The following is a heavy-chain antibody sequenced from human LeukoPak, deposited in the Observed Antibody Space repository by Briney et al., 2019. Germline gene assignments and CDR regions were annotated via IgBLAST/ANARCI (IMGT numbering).Heavy chain of an antibody. D-gene: IGHD5-18*01. CDR2: INWNGGST. J-gene: IGHJ4*02. V-gene: IGHV3-20*04. CDR3: ARAGYTYVSPMTDY. Sequence: GGSLRLSCAASGFIFSNYAMNWVRQVPGKGLEWVSGINWNGGSTGYADSVKGRFTISRDNAKNSLYLQMNSLRAEDTALYYCARAGYTYVSPMTDYWGQGTLVTVSP. CDR1: GFIFSNYA.